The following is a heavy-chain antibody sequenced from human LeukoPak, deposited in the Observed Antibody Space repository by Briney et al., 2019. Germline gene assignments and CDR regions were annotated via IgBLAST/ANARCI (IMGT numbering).Heavy chain of an antibody. Sequence: KAGGSLRLSCAASGFTFSSYSMNWVRQAPGKGLEWVSSISSSSSYIYYADSVKGRFTISRDNAKNSLYLQMNSLRAEDTAVYYCARGYSTGKIVVVTNGYWGQGTLVTVSS. D-gene: IGHD3-22*01. J-gene: IGHJ4*02. CDR2: ISSSSSYI. CDR1: GFTFSSYS. CDR3: ARGYSTGKIVVVTNGY. V-gene: IGHV3-21*01.